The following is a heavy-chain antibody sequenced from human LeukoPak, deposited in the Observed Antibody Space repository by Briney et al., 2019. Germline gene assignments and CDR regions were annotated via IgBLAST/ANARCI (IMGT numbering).Heavy chain of an antibody. V-gene: IGHV4-59*01. J-gene: IGHJ6*03. CDR2: IYYSGGT. Sequence: SETLSLTCTVSGGSISSYYWSWIRQPPGKGLEWIGYIYYSGGTNYNPSLKSRVTISVDTSKNQFSLKLSSVTAADTAVYYCARDSSGWASGRNLRMSAYYYYMDVWGKGTTVTVSS. CDR1: GGSISSYY. D-gene: IGHD6-19*01. CDR3: ARDSSGWASGRNLRMSAYYYYMDV.